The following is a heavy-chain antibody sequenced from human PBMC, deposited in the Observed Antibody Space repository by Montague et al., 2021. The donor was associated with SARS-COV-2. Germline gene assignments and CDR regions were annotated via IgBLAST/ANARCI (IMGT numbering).Heavy chain of an antibody. CDR2: ISGSGGST. CDR1: GFTFSSFA. D-gene: IGHD5-24*01. J-gene: IGHJ4*02. CDR3: AKGGRDGYNPLDY. Sequence: SLRLSCAASGFTFSSFAISWVRQAPGKGLEWVSDISGSGGSTYYLNSVKGRFTISRDNSKNTLHMQRNSLRAEDTAVYYCAKGGRDGYNPLDYWGLGTLVTVSS. V-gene: IGHV3-23*01.